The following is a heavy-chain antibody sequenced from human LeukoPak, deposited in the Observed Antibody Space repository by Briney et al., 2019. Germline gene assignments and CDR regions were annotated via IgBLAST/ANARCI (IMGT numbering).Heavy chain of an antibody. CDR3: ARSYGHDAFDI. D-gene: IGHD4-17*01. Sequence: TPSETLSLTCTVSGGSISSYYWSWIRQPPGKGLEWIGYIYYSGSTNYNPSLKSRVTISVDTSKNQFSLKLSSVTAADTAVYYCARSYGHDAFDIWGQGTMVTVSS. V-gene: IGHV4-59*01. J-gene: IGHJ3*02. CDR2: IYYSGST. CDR1: GGSISSYY.